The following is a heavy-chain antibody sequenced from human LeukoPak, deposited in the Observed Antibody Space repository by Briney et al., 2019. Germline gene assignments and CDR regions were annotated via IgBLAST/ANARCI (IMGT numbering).Heavy chain of an antibody. CDR2: TNSDGSST. CDR3: ARARWYSSDY. Sequence: PGGSPRLSCAVSGFTFSGHWMFWVRQAPGKGLVWVSSTNSDGSSTGYTDSVKGRFTVSRDNAKNTLYLQMNSLRAEDTAVYYCARARWYSSDYWGQGTLVTVSS. V-gene: IGHV3-74*01. D-gene: IGHD5-24*01. CDR1: GFTFSGHW. J-gene: IGHJ4*02.